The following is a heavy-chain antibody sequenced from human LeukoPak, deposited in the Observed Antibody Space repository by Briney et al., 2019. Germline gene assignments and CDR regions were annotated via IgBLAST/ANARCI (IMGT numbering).Heavy chain of an antibody. D-gene: IGHD6-19*01. CDR3: ARDRAVAGFRFDY. V-gene: IGHV1-46*01. CDR1: GYTFTSYY. J-gene: IGHJ4*02. Sequence: GASVKVSCKASGYTFTSYYMHWVRQAPGQGLEWMGVINPSGGSTSYTQKFQGRVTMTRDTSTSTVYMELSSLRSEDTAVYYCARDRAVAGFRFDYWGQGSLVTVPS. CDR2: INPSGGST.